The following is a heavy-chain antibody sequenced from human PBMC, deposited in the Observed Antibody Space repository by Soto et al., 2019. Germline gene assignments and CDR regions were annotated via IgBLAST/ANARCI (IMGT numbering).Heavy chain of an antibody. CDR3: AGHQEDSRTWYAFDY. V-gene: IGHV1-18*04. CDR2: INAYNGNT. J-gene: IGHJ4*02. CDR1: GYTSSSYG. D-gene: IGHD6-13*01. Sequence: QVQLVQSGAEVKKPGASVRVSCKASGYTSSSYGISWVRQAPGQGLEWMGWINAYNGNTDFAQKVHGRVTMTTDRSTSTAYMELRSLRSDDTAVYYCAGHQEDSRTWYAFDYWGQGTLVTVSS.